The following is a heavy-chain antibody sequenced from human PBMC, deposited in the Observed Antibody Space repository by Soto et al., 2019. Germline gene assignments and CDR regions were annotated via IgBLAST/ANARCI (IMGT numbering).Heavy chain of an antibody. J-gene: IGHJ4*02. CDR3: AKGGRQWLVTSDFNY. CDR1: GFTFSDYA. D-gene: IGHD6-19*01. Sequence: VQLVESGGGVVQPGRSLRLSCAASGFTFSDYAMHWVRQAPGKGLEWVAVVSHDGRNTHYADSVKGRFTISRDSSKNTVSLEMTRLGAEDTAVYYCAKGGRQWLVTSDFNYGGQGALVTVSS. CDR2: VSHDGRNT. V-gene: IGHV3-30*18.